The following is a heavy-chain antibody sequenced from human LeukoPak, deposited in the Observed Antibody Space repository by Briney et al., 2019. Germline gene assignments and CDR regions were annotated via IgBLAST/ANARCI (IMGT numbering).Heavy chain of an antibody. CDR1: GGSFSDYY. J-gene: IGHJ4*02. Sequence: SETLSLTCAVYGGSFSDYYWSWIRQPPGKGLEWIGEINHSGSTNYNPSLKSRVTISVDTSKNQFSLKLSSVTAADTAVYYCASLIAVAGTSGPLDYWGQGTLVTVSS. V-gene: IGHV4-34*01. CDR2: INHSGST. D-gene: IGHD6-19*01. CDR3: ASLIAVAGTSGPLDY.